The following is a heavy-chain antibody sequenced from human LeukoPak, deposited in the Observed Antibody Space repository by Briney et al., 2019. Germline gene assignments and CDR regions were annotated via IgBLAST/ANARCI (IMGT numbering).Heavy chain of an antibody. J-gene: IGHJ3*01. V-gene: IGHV3-23*01. Sequence: GGSLRLSCAASGFTLSHFWMTWVRQAPGKGLEWVSALGGSDDRTDYADSVQGRFTISRDNSKNTLYLQMNSLRAEDTAVYYCAKDILRWAFDVWGQGTMVTVS. CDR1: GFTLSHFW. CDR3: AKDILRWAFDV. CDR2: LGGSDDRT. D-gene: IGHD4-23*01.